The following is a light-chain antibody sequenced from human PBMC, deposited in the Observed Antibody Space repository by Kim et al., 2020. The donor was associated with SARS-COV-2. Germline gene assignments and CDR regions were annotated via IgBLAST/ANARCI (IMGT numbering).Light chain of an antibody. CDR3: QAWDSSVV. CDR1: KLGDKY. J-gene: IGLJ2*01. V-gene: IGLV3-1*01. Sequence: VSVSPGQTASITCSGDKLGDKYACWYQQKPGQSPVLVIYQDSKRPSGIPERFSGSNSGNTASLTISGTQAMDEADYYCQAWDSSVVFGGGTQLTVL. CDR2: QDS.